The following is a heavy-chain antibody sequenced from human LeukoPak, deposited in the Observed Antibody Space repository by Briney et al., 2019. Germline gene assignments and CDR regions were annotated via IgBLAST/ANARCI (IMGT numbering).Heavy chain of an antibody. CDR2: INPSGGST. Sequence: AASVKVSCKASGYTFTSYYMHWVRQAPGQGLEWMGIINPSGGSTSYAQKLQGRVTMTTDTSTSTAYMELRSLRSDDTAVYYCARDRSKYYDSSGYGYWGQGTLVTVSS. V-gene: IGHV1-46*01. D-gene: IGHD3-22*01. CDR3: ARDRSKYYDSSGYGY. J-gene: IGHJ4*02. CDR1: GYTFTSYY.